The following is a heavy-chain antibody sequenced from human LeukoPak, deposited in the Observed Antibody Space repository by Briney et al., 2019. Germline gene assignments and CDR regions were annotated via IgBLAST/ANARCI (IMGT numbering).Heavy chain of an antibody. Sequence: SETLSLTCTVSGGSISSSSYYWGWIRQPPGRGLEWIGSIYHSGSTYYNPSLESRVTISVDTSKNQFSLNLSSVTAADTAMYYCARAVGTSRNFFDYWGQGTLVTVSS. CDR1: GGSISSSSYY. V-gene: IGHV4-39*07. CDR2: IYHSGST. J-gene: IGHJ4*02. CDR3: ARAVGTSRNFFDY. D-gene: IGHD4-23*01.